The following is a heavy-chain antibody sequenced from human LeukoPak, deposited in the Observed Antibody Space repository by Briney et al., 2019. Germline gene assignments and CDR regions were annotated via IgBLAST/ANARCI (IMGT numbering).Heavy chain of an antibody. Sequence: ASVKVSCKVSGYTLTELSMHWVRQAPGEGLEWMGGFDPEDGETIYAQKFQGRVTMTEDTSTDTAYMELSSLRSEDTAVYYCATVVCWWFGELCGLYYFDYWGQGTLVTVSS. D-gene: IGHD3-10*01. CDR2: FDPEDGET. V-gene: IGHV1-24*01. CDR1: GYTLTELS. CDR3: ATVVCWWFGELCGLYYFDY. J-gene: IGHJ4*02.